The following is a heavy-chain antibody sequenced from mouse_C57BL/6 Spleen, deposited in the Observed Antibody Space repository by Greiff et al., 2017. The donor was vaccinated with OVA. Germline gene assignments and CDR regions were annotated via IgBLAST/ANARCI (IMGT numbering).Heavy chain of an antibody. CDR1: GYAFSSYW. Sequence: QVQLQQSGAELVKPGASVKISCKASGYAFSSYWLNWVKQRPGKGLEWIGQIYPGDGDTNYNGKFKGKATLTADKSSSTAYMQLSSRTSEDSAVYFCAREGITTVGPFAYWGQGTLVTVSA. CDR2: IYPGDGDT. CDR3: AREGITTVGPFAY. V-gene: IGHV1-80*01. J-gene: IGHJ3*01. D-gene: IGHD1-1*01.